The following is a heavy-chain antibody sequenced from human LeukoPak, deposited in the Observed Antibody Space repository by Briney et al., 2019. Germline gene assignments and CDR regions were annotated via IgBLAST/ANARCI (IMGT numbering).Heavy chain of an antibody. CDR3: ARAYCSGGSCFPVPYFDY. D-gene: IGHD2-15*01. V-gene: IGHV4-59*01. J-gene: IGHJ4*02. CDR1: GGSISSYY. CDR2: IYYGGST. Sequence: PSETLSLTCTVSGGSISSYYWSWIRQPPGKGLEWIGYIYYGGSTNYNPSLKSRVTISVDTSKSQFSLKLSSVTAADTAVYYCARAYCSGGSCFPVPYFDYWGQGTLVTVSS.